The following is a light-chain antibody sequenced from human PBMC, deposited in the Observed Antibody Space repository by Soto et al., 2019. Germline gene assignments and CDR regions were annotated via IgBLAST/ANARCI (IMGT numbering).Light chain of an antibody. V-gene: IGKV3-20*01. CDR2: GAS. J-gene: IGKJ1*01. Sequence: EIVLTQSPGTLSLSPGERATLSCRASQSVSSSYLAWYQQKPGQAPRLLIYGASSRATGIPDRFSGSGSGTDFTLTISRMEPEDFEVYYCQQYGSSLGPFGQGTRVDIK. CDR3: QQYGSSLGP. CDR1: QSVSSSY.